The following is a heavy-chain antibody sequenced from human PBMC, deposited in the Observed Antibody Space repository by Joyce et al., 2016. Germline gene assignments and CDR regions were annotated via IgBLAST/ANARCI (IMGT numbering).Heavy chain of an antibody. V-gene: IGHV1-2*02. CDR1: GYIFTDNF. Sequence: QVQLVQSGAEVKKPGASVKVSCKTSGYIFTDNFVHWVRQAPGQGLEWMGWINPHNNDTRQAQKFQGRFTMTTDTSITTVFMDLSRLRPDDTAMYYCARVRYQVIYLMDYFDYWGQGTLVTVSS. CDR3: ARVRYQVIYLMDYFDY. J-gene: IGHJ4*02. D-gene: IGHD2-2*02. CDR2: INPHNNDT.